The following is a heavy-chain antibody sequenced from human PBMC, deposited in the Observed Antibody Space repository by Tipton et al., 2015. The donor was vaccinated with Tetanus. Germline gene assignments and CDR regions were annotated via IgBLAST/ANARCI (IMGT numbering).Heavy chain of an antibody. D-gene: IGHD1-26*01. CDR3: ARGQARGARGWNYFDY. CDR1: GGSISGGRYY. J-gene: IGHJ4*02. Sequence: TLSLTCTVSGGSISGGRYYWSWIRQHPGKGLEWIGDIYYSGSTYYNPSLKSRVTISVDTSKNQFSLKLNSVTAADTAVYYCARGQARGARGWNYFDYWGQGTLVTVSS. CDR2: IYYSGST. V-gene: IGHV4-31*03.